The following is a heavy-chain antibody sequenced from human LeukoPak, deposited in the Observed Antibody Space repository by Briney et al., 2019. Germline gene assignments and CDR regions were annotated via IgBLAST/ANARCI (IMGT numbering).Heavy chain of an antibody. CDR3: ARGQYQLLYEKYNWFDP. CDR1: GGTFSSYA. Sequence: SVKVSCKAPGGTFSSYAISWVRQAPGQRLEWMGGIIPIFGTANYAQKFQGGVTITADESTSTAYMELSSLRSEDTAVYYCARGQYQLLYEKYNWFDPWGQGTLVTVSS. D-gene: IGHD2-2*02. V-gene: IGHV1-69*13. CDR2: IIPIFGTA. J-gene: IGHJ5*02.